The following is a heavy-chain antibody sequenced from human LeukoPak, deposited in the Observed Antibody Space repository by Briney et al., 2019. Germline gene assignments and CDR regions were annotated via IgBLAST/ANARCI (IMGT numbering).Heavy chain of an antibody. CDR3: ARGLKVFSTYYDFWSGLPSWTRGSLDY. CDR1: GGSFSGYY. J-gene: IGHJ4*02. CDR2: INHSGST. D-gene: IGHD3-3*01. Sequence: TSETLSLTCAVYGGSFSGYYWSWIRQPPGKGLEWIGEINHSGSTNYNPSLKSRVTISVDTSKNQFSLKLSSVTAADTAVYYCARGLKVFSTYYDFWSGLPSWTRGSLDYWGQGTLVTVSS. V-gene: IGHV4-34*01.